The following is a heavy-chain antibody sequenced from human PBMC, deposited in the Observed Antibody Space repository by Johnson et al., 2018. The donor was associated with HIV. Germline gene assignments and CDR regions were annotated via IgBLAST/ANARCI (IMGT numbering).Heavy chain of an antibody. CDR2: INSAGSGT. CDR1: GFTVSSNY. Sequence: VQLVESGGGVVQPGGSLRLSCAASGFTVSSNYMTWVRQGPGKGLEWVSVINSAGSGTSYADSVKGGFTISRDNAKNTLYLQMNSLRADDTAVYYCAREGPSERAGFDIWGQGTMVTVSS. CDR3: AREGPSERAGFDI. J-gene: IGHJ3*02. V-gene: IGHV3-74*01.